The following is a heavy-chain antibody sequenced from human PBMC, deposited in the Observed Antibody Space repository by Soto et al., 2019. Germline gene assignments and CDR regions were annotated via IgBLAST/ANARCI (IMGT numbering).Heavy chain of an antibody. CDR1: GGSISSYY. D-gene: IGHD3-10*02. CDR2: IYTSGST. V-gene: IGHV4-4*07. Sequence: SETLSLTCTVSGGSISSYYWSWIRQPAGKGLEWIGRIYTSGSTNYNPSLKSRVTMSVDTSKNQFSLKLSSVTAADTAVYYCARENTASSLCNYFDYWGQGPLVTVSS. CDR3: ARENTASSLCNYFDY. J-gene: IGHJ4*02.